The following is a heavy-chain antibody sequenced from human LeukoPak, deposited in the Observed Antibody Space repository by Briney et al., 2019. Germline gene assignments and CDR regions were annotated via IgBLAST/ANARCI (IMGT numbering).Heavy chain of an antibody. Sequence: ASVKVSCTASGYTFTSNYIHWVRQAPGQGLEWMGWISAYNGNTNYAQKLQGRVTMTTDTSTSTAYMELRSLRSDDTAVYYCARDTLTMVRGVIIFLQDYWGQGTLVTVSS. CDR3: ARDTLTMVRGVIIFLQDY. D-gene: IGHD3-10*01. CDR2: ISAYNGNT. J-gene: IGHJ4*02. CDR1: GYTFTSNY. V-gene: IGHV1-18*04.